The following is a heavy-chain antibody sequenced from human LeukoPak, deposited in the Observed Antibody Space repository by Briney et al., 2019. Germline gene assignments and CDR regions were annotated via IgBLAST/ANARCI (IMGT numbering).Heavy chain of an antibody. Sequence: SETLSLTCTVSGGSISSYYWSWIRQPPGKGLEWIAYISDIGSTNYNPSLKSRVTISLDTSKNQFSLKLSSVTAADTAVYYCARQIVGATNLVDYWGQGTLVTVSS. CDR1: GGSISSYY. J-gene: IGHJ4*02. CDR2: ISDIGST. D-gene: IGHD1-26*01. CDR3: ARQIVGATNLVDY. V-gene: IGHV4-59*08.